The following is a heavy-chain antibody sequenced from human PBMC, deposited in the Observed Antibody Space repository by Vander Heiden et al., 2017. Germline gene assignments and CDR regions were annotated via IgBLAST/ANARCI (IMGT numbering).Heavy chain of an antibody. CDR3: ARITSNLDFDY. V-gene: IGHV3-48*01. J-gene: IGHJ4*02. Sequence: EVQLVASGGGLVQPGGSLRLSCAASGFTFSSYSMNWVRQAPGKGLEWVSYISSSSSTIYYADSVKGRFTISRDNAKNSLYLQMNSLRAEDTAVYYCARITSNLDFDYWGQGTLVTVSS. D-gene: IGHD4-4*01. CDR1: GFTFSSYS. CDR2: ISSSSSTI.